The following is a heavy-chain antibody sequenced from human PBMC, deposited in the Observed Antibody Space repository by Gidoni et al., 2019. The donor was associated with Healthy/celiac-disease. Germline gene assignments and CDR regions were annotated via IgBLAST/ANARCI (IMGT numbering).Heavy chain of an antibody. D-gene: IGHD3-22*01. CDR2: INHSGST. V-gene: IGHV4-34*01. CDR3: ARGLDYYDSSGYYQLDY. J-gene: IGHJ4*02. Sequence: QVQLQQWGAGLLKPSETLSLTCAVYGGSFSGYYWSWIRQPPGKGLEWIGEINHSGSTNYNPSLKSRVTISVDTSKNQFSLKLSSVTAADTAVYYCARGLDYYDSSGYYQLDYWGQGTLVTVSS. CDR1: GGSFSGYY.